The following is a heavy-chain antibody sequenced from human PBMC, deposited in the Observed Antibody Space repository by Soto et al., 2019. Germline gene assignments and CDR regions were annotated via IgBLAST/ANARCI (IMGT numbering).Heavy chain of an antibody. D-gene: IGHD1-26*01. CDR1: GVTFSTYG. V-gene: IGHV3-30*03. CDR2: VSYDGGNE. CDR3: ARGGSAYQWVNNCFEP. J-gene: IGHJ5*02. Sequence: QVRLVESGGGVVQPGRSLRLSCTASGVTFSTYGMHWVRQAPGKGLEWLAVVSYDGGNEYYADSVRRRFTLSRDNSRNTVDLQMNSLRAEDTAGYYCARGGSAYQWVNNCFEPWGHGTLVTGSS.